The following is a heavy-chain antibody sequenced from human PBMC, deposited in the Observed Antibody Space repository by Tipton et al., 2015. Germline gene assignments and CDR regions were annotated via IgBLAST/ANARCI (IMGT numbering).Heavy chain of an antibody. D-gene: IGHD7-27*01. Sequence: TLSLTCTVSGGSISSEYWSWIRQPPGKGLEWIGYVFYTGSTYYNPSLESRVTISVDTFENQFSLKLSSETAADTAVYYCARDRPGANYFDYWGQGTLVTVSS. CDR3: ARDRPGANYFDY. CDR2: VFYTGST. V-gene: IGHV4-59*01. CDR1: GGSISSEY. J-gene: IGHJ4*02.